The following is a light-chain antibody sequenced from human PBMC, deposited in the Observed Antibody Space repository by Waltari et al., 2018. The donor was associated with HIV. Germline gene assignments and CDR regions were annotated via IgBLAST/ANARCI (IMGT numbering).Light chain of an antibody. CDR3: AAWDDSLRVLI. CDR1: RSNIGSST. Sequence: QSVLTQPPSASGTPGQTVTISCSGSRSNIGSSTVNWYKQFPATAPKLLIYSNDPRPSGVPARFSGSVSGTSAFLAISGLQSEDEADYHCAAWDDSLRVLIFGGGTKLTVL. J-gene: IGLJ2*01. CDR2: SND. V-gene: IGLV1-44*01.